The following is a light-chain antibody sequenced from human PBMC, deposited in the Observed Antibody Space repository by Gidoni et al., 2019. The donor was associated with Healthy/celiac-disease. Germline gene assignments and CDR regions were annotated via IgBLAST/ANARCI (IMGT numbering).Light chain of an antibody. V-gene: IGKV3-20*01. Sequence: IVLTQSPGTLSLSPGESATLSCRASQSVSSSYLAWYQQKPGQAPRLLIYGASSRATGIPDRFSGSGSGTDFTRTISRLEPEDFAVYYCQQYGSSPMYTFGQGTKLEIK. CDR1: QSVSSSY. J-gene: IGKJ2*01. CDR2: GAS. CDR3: QQYGSSPMYT.